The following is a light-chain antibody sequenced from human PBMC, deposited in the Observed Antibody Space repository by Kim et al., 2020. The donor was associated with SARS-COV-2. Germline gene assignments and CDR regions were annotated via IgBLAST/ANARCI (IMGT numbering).Light chain of an antibody. CDR1: SSNIGSNT. J-gene: IGLJ3*02. V-gene: IGLV1-44*01. CDR3: AVWDDSLTGSWV. Sequence: QSVLTQPPSASGTPGQRVTISCSGTSSNIGSNTVNWYQQLPGTAPKLLIFSNNERPSGVTDRFSGSKSGTSASLAISGLQSEDEADYYCAVWDDSLTGSWVFGGGTKQTVL. CDR2: SNN.